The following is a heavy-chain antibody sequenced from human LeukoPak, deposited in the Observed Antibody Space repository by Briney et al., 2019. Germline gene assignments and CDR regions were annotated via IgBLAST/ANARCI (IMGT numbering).Heavy chain of an antibody. J-gene: IGHJ6*02. CDR1: GFTFSSYA. CDR3: ARDGGNFLLYYYYYYGMDV. Sequence: GGSLRLSCAASGFTFSSYAMHWVRQAPGKGLEWVAVISYDGSNKYYADSVKGRFTISRDNSKNTLYLQMNSLRAEDTAVYYCARDGGNFLLYYYYYYGMDVWGQGTTVTVSS. CDR2: ISYDGSNK. D-gene: IGHD4-23*01. V-gene: IGHV3-30-3*01.